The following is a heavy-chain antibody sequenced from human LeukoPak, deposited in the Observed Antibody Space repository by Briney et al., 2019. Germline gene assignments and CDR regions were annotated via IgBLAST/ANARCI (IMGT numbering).Heavy chain of an antibody. V-gene: IGHV1-18*01. D-gene: IGHD6-13*01. J-gene: IGHJ4*02. CDR1: GYTFTSYG. Sequence: GASVKVSCKASGYTFTSYGISWVRQAPGQGLEWMGWISAYNGNTNYAQKLQGRVTMTRDTSTSTVYMELSSLRSEDTAVYYCARTTGIAAADGFDYWGQGTLVTVSS. CDR3: ARTTGIAAADGFDY. CDR2: ISAYNGNT.